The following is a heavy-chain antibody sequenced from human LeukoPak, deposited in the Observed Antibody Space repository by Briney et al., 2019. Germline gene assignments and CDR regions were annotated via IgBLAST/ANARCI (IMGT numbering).Heavy chain of an antibody. CDR1: GYSFTTYW. D-gene: IGHD6-19*01. J-gene: IGHJ4*02. CDR3: ARGTSGWQDFFDH. V-gene: IGHV5-10-1*01. Sequence: GESLKICCKGSGYSFTTYWISWVRQMPGKGLEWMGRIDPSDSYTNYSPSFQGHVTISADKSISTAYLQWSSLKASDTAMYCCARGTSGWQDFFDHWGQGTLVTVSS. CDR2: IDPSDSYT.